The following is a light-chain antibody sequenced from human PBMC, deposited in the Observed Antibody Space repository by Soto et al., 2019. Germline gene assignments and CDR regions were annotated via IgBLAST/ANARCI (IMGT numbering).Light chain of an antibody. J-gene: IGKJ5*01. V-gene: IGKV3-11*01. Sequence: EIVLTQSPATLSLSPGEIATLCFSASQSVSSYLAWYQQKPGQAPRLLIYDASNRATGIPARFSGSGSGTDFTLTISSLESEDFAVYYCQQRSNFITFGQGTRLEIK. CDR2: DAS. CDR3: QQRSNFIT. CDR1: QSVSSY.